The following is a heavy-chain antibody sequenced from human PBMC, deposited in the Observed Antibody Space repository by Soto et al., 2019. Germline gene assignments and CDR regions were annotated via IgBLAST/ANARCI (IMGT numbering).Heavy chain of an antibody. CDR3: ARGSDYYDSSGYLKWFDP. CDR1: GGTFSSYA. J-gene: IGHJ5*02. Sequence: QVQLVQSGAEVKKPGSSVKVSCKASGGTFSSYAISWVRQAPGQGLEWMGGIIPIFGTANYAQKFQGRVTITAAKSTSTAYMELSSLRSEDTAVYYCARGSDYYDSSGYLKWFDPWGQGTLVTVS. CDR2: IIPIFGTA. V-gene: IGHV1-69*06. D-gene: IGHD3-22*01.